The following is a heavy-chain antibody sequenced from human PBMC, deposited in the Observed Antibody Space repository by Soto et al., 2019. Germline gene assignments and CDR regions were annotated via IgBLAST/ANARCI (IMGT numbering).Heavy chain of an antibody. CDR1: GIIFSNSA. J-gene: IGHJ3*02. Sequence: QMQVVQSGPEVKKPGTSVTVSCKTSGIIFSNSAVQWVRQARGQRLEWLGYIIIAGGGTKYSQNLQGKITITSDMSTNTAYMELSSLRSEDTAIYYCAAELYSGGRCCSFDIWGQGTMITVSS. D-gene: IGHD2-15*01. V-gene: IGHV1-58*01. CDR3: AAELYSGGRCCSFDI. CDR2: IIIAGGGT.